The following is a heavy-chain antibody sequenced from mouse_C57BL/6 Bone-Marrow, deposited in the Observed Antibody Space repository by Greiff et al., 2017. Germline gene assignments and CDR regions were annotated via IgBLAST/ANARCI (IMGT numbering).Heavy chain of an antibody. CDR3: ARLEFDGSSGDWYFDV. CDR1: GYTFTSYD. J-gene: IGHJ1*03. V-gene: IGHV1-85*01. CDR2: IYPRDGST. Sequence: VKLVESGPELVKPGASVKLSCKASGYTFTSYDINWVKQRPGQGLEWIGWIYPRDGSTKYNEKLKGKATLTVDTSSSPAYMELHSLTSEDSAVYCCARLEFDGSSGDWYFDVWGTGTTVTVSS. D-gene: IGHD1-1*01.